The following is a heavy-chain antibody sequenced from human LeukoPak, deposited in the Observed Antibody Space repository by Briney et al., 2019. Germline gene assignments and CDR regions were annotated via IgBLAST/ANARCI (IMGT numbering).Heavy chain of an antibody. CDR2: ISSSSSYI. CDR3: ARGEGYYDSSGYGFLDY. Sequence: GGSLRLSCAASGFTFSSYSMNWVRQAPGKGLEWVSSISSSSSYIYYADSVKGRFTISRDNAKNSLYLQMNSLRAEDTAVYYCARGEGYYDSSGYGFLDYWGQGTLVTVSS. D-gene: IGHD3-22*01. J-gene: IGHJ4*02. V-gene: IGHV3-21*01. CDR1: GFTFSSYS.